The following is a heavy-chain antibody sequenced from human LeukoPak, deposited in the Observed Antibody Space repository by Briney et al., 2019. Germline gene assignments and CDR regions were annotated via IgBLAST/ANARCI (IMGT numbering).Heavy chain of an antibody. D-gene: IGHD2-15*01. Sequence: SVKVSCKASGGTFSSYAISWVRQAPGQGLEWMGGIIPIFSTANYAQKLQGRVTITADESTSTAYMELSSLRSEDTAVYYCAFLVVAATDYFDYWGQGTLVTVSS. V-gene: IGHV1-69*13. CDR1: GGTFSSYA. CDR3: AFLVVAATDYFDY. J-gene: IGHJ4*02. CDR2: IIPIFSTA.